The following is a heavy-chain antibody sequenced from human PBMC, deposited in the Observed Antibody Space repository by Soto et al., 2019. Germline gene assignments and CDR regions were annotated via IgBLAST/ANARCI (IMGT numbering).Heavy chain of an antibody. CDR3: ARPRRIAAAGTSAFDI. J-gene: IGHJ3*02. Sequence: QVQLVQSGAEVKKPGSSVKVSCKASGGTFSSYTISWVRQAPGQGLEWMGRIIPILGIANYVQKFQGRVTITADKSTSTAYMELSSLRSEDTAVYYCARPRRIAAAGTSAFDIWGQGTMVTVSS. CDR2: IIPILGIA. CDR1: GGTFSSYT. D-gene: IGHD6-13*01. V-gene: IGHV1-69*02.